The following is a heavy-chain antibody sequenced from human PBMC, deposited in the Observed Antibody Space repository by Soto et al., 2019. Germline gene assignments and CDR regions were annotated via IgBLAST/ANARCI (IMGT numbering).Heavy chain of an antibody. D-gene: IGHD4-17*01. Sequence: RRLSCSASGFTFSMFSMHWVRQAPGKGLEYVSGISSNGDSTYYADSVKGRFTISRDNSKNTLYLQMSSLRAVDTAVYYCVHPRSTVQIPPTWGQGTLVTVPS. V-gene: IGHV3-64D*06. CDR3: VHPRSTVQIPPT. J-gene: IGHJ5*02. CDR1: GFTFSMFS. CDR2: ISSNGDST.